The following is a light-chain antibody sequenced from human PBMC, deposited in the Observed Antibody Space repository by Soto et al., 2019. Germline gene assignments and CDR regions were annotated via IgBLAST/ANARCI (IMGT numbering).Light chain of an antibody. V-gene: IGKV3-20*01. J-gene: IGKJ1*01. CDR1: QNVSNRY. Sequence: IVLTQSPATLSLSPGEGATLSCRASQNVSNRYLAWYQQIPGQAPRLLIFGSYSRPTGIPDRFSGSGSGTDFTLTISRLEPEDFAVYYCHQYGSSPATFGQGTKVEIK. CDR3: HQYGSSPAT. CDR2: GSY.